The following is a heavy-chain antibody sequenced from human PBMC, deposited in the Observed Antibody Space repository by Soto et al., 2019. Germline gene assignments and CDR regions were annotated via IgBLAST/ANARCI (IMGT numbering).Heavy chain of an antibody. CDR1: GFIFSDYI. J-gene: IGHJ4*02. CDR3: ARAALRNYGDYPAY. CDR2: ISSRSRNI. Sequence: EVQLVESGGGLVKPGGSLRLSCAASGFIFSDYIMIWVRQAPGKGLEWVSSISSRSRNIYYADSVKGRFTISRDNAKNSLYLQMNSLRAEDTALYYCARAALRNYGDYPAYWGQGTLVTVSS. V-gene: IGHV3-21*01. D-gene: IGHD4-17*01.